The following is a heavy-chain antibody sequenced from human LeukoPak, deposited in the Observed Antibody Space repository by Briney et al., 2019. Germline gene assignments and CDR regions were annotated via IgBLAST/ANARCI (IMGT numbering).Heavy chain of an antibody. V-gene: IGHV4-34*01. D-gene: IGHD3-9*01. CDR3: ARGVSHRNFDWLFY. CDR2: INGSGST. J-gene: IGHJ4*02. Sequence: PSETLSLTCAVYGGSFRGYYWSWIRQPPGKGLEWIGEINGSGSTHYSTSLNSRVTMSVDTSKNQVYLKLSSVTAADTGIYYCARGVSHRNFDWLFYWGQGTLVTVSS. CDR1: GGSFRGYY.